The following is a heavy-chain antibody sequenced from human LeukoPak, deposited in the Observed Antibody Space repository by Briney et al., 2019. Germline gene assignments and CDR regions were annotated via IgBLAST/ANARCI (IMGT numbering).Heavy chain of an antibody. CDR2: IRNKANNLLT. J-gene: IGHJ6*03. CDR1: GFTFNDHY. V-gene: IGHV3-72*01. Sequence: PGGSLRLSCAASGFTFNDHYMDWVRQAPGKGLEWVGRIRNKANNLLTEYAPSVKGRFTISRDESKNSLYLHMNSLKTEDTAVYFCVRLVHYRNYYVFYYMDVWGKGTTVTVSS. CDR3: VRLVHYRNYYVFYYMDV. D-gene: IGHD3-16*02.